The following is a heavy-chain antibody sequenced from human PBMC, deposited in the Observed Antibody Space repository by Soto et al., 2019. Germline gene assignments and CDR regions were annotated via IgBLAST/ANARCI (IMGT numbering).Heavy chain of an antibody. CDR1: GFTFSSYC. CDR2: ISSSSTTK. V-gene: IGHV3-48*01. Sequence: GGALRLSCAVSGFTFSSYCMHWVRQAPGKGLEWVAYISSSSTTKYYADSVKGRFTISRDNAKNSLYLQMNSLRAEDTAVYYCARDGCSGSNCLNWFDPWGQGTLVTVSS. J-gene: IGHJ5*02. D-gene: IGHD2-15*01. CDR3: ARDGCSGSNCLNWFDP.